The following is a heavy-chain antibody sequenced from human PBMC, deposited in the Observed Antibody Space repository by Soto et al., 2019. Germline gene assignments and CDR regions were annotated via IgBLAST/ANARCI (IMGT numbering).Heavy chain of an antibody. V-gene: IGHV4-34*01. J-gene: IGHJ5*02. CDR2: INHSGST. CDR1: GGSFSGYY. CDR3: ARGLGSTIGSGSYYPHNWFDP. D-gene: IGHD3-10*01. Sequence: SETLSLTCAVYGGSFSGYYWSWSRQPPGKGLEWIGEINHSGSTNYNPSLKSRVTISVDTSKNQFSLKLSSVTAADTAVYYCARGLGSTIGSGSYYPHNWFDPWGQGTLVTVS.